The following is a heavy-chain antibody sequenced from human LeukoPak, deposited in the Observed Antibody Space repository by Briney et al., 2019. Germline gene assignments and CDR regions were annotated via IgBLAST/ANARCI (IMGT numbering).Heavy chain of an antibody. CDR2: IRYDGSNK. Sequence: GGSLRLSCAASGFTFSSYGMHWVRQAPGKGLEWVAFIRYDGSNKYYADSVKGRFTIPRDNSKNTLYLQMNSLRAEDTAVYYCAKGAYCSSTSCYARSAEYFQHWGQGTLVTVSS. V-gene: IGHV3-30*02. CDR1: GFTFSSYG. J-gene: IGHJ1*01. CDR3: AKGAYCSSTSCYARSAEYFQH. D-gene: IGHD2-2*01.